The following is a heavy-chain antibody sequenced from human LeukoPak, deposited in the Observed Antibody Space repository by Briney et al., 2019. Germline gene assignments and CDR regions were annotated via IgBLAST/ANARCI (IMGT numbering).Heavy chain of an antibody. Sequence: PGGSLRLSCAASGFTFSSYAMSWVRQAPGKGLEWVSAISGSGGSTYYADSVKGRFTISRDNPKNTLYLQMNSLRAEDTAVYYCAKGGDITMVRGVIKGLMLGYFDYWGQGTLVTVSS. D-gene: IGHD3-10*01. CDR2: ISGSGGST. CDR3: AKGGDITMVRGVIKGLMLGYFDY. V-gene: IGHV3-23*01. CDR1: GFTFSSYA. J-gene: IGHJ4*02.